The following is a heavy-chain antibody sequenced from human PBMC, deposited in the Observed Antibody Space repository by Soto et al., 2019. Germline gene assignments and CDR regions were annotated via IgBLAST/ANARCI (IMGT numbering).Heavy chain of an antibody. CDR2: ISYDGSNK. V-gene: IGHV3-30-3*01. J-gene: IGHJ4*02. CDR3: ARKYYYASGSSVVDYFDY. CDR1: TFSFGSYA. D-gene: IGHD3-10*01. Sequence: GGSLRLSCAASTFSFGSYAMHWVRQAPGKGLEWVALISYDGSNKYYADSVKGRFTISRDNSKNTLYLQMNSLKAEDTAVYYCARKYYYASGSSVVDYFDYWGRGTLVTVSS.